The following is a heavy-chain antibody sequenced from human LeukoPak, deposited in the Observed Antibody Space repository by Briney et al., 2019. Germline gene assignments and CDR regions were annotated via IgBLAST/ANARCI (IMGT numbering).Heavy chain of an antibody. CDR2: ISSSSSYT. V-gene: IGHV3-11*03. CDR3: AKAYYDTSGRMGGFDY. CDR1: GFTFSDYQ. Sequence: GGSLRLSCAASGFTFSDYQMSWIRQAPGKGLEWVSYISSSSSYTNYADSVKGRFSISRDNAKNSLYLQMNRLRAEDTAVYYCAKAYYDTSGRMGGFDYWGQGTLVTVSS. J-gene: IGHJ4*02. D-gene: IGHD3-22*01.